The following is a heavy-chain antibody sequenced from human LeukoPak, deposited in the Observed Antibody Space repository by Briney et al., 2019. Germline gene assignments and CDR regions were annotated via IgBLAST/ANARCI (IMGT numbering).Heavy chain of an antibody. V-gene: IGHV4-59*01. CDR2: IYTSGST. CDR3: ARDQLYYYDSSGYRWFDP. CDR1: GGSISSYY. Sequence: SETLSLTCTVSGGSISSYYWSWIRQPPGKGLEWIGYIYTSGSTNYNPSLKSRVTISVDTSKNQFSLKLSSVTAADTAVYYCARDQLYYYDSSGYRWFDPWGQGTLVAVSS. J-gene: IGHJ5*02. D-gene: IGHD3-22*01.